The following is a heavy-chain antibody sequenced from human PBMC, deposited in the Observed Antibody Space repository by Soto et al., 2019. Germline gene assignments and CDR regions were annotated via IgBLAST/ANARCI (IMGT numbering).Heavy chain of an antibody. J-gene: IGHJ6*02. CDR2: INQSGST. CDR3: AAADWGHNFYYGMDV. Sequence: PSETLSLTCAVYGGSFSGYYWSWIRQPPGKGLEWIGEINQSGSTNYKSSLKSRVTISVDTSKNQFSLKLSSVTAADTAVYYCAAADWGHNFYYGMDVWGQGTTVTVSS. CDR1: GGSFSGYY. D-gene: IGHD7-27*01. V-gene: IGHV4-34*01.